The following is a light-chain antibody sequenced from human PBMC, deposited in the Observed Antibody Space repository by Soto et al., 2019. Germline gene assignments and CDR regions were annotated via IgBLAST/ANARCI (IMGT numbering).Light chain of an antibody. J-gene: IGLJ1*01. Sequence: QSALTQPASVSGSPGQSITISCTGTSSDVGSYNLVSWYQQHPGKAPKLMIYGVNKRPSGVSNRFSGSKSGNTASLTISGLHAEDEADYYCCSYAGISTFYVFGTGTKVTVL. CDR3: CSYAGISTFYV. CDR1: SSDVGSYNL. CDR2: GVN. V-gene: IGLV2-23*02.